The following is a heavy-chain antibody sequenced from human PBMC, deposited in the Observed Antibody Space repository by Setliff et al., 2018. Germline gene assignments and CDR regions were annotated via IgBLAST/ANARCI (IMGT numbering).Heavy chain of an antibody. CDR2: IYHSGST. J-gene: IGHJ6*02. Sequence: SETLSLTCAVSGYSISSGYYWGWIRQPPGKGLEWIGSIYHSGSTYYNPSLKSRVTISVDTSKNQFSLKLSSVTAADTAVYYCARDRGSSWYGNYYYYYGMDVWGQGTTVTVSS. CDR1: GYSISSGYY. D-gene: IGHD6-13*01. CDR3: ARDRGSSWYGNYYYYYGMDV. V-gene: IGHV4-38-2*02.